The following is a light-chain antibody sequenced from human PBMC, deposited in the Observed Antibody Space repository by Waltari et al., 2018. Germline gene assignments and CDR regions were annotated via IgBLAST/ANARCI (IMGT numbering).Light chain of an antibody. CDR2: DVN. J-gene: IGLJ2*01. Sequence: QSALTQPSSVSGSPGQSIAIPFTGTSSHVGAYDYVSWYQQYPGKAPKLIIFDVNYRPSGVSNRFSSSKSGNTASLTISGLQPEDEADYYCSSYLSTNTEVFGGGTKVTVL. V-gene: IGLV2-14*03. CDR3: SSYLSTNTEV. CDR1: SSHVGAYDY.